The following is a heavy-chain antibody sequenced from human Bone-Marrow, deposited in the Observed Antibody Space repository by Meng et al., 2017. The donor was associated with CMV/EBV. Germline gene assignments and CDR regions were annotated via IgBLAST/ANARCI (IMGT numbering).Heavy chain of an antibody. CDR2: ISAYNGNT. CDR3: ARDSYIVVVPAAIDYYGMDV. J-gene: IGHJ6*02. V-gene: IGHV1-18*01. D-gene: IGHD2-2*01. Sequence: ASVKVSCKASGYTFTSYGISWVRQAPGQGLEWMGWISAYNGNTNYAQKLQGRVTMTTDTSTSTAYMELRSLRSDDTTVDYGARDSYIVVVPAAIDYYGMDVWGQGTTVTVSS. CDR1: GYTFTSYG.